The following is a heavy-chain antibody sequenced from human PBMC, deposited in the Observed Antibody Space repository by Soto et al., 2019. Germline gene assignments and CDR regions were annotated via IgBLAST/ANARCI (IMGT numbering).Heavy chain of an antibody. CDR1: GFTFSTYW. CDR3: SRSLNS. Sequence: GWSLRLSCSASGFTFSTYWMDWVRQTPGKGLEWVANINQDGSAKNYVDSVKGRFTISRDNAKNSLYLQMSSLTAEDSALYYCSRSLNSCGQGTMVTLSS. CDR2: INQDGSAK. V-gene: IGHV3-7*01. J-gene: IGHJ4*02.